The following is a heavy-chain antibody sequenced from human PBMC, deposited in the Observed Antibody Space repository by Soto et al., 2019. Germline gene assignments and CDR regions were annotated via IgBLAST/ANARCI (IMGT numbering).Heavy chain of an antibody. Sequence: EVQLLQSGGGLVQPGGSLRLSCAASGFTFSSYTINWVRQAPGKGLEWVSGISGGGDKICQPYSVTGRFTISSDNSKNTVYLQANSLRDYDTAVYYCARWDGDVDFWGQGTLVTVSS. CDR1: GFTFSSYT. V-gene: IGHV3-23*01. D-gene: IGHD1-26*01. J-gene: IGHJ4*02. CDR2: ISGGGDKI. CDR3: ARWDGDVDF.